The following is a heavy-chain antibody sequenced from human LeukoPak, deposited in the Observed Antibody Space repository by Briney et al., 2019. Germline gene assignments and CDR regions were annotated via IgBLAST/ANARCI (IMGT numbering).Heavy chain of an antibody. D-gene: IGHD3-16*01. CDR1: GFTFSSYS. Sequence: PGGSLRLSCTASGFTFSSYSMNWVRQAPGKGLEWVSSISSGSAFIYYADSVKGRFTFSRDNAKKSLYLQMNSLRAEDTAVYYCARDLAVKGDRDAFDIWGQGTMVTVSP. CDR2: ISSGSAFI. V-gene: IGHV3-21*01. CDR3: ARDLAVKGDRDAFDI. J-gene: IGHJ3*02.